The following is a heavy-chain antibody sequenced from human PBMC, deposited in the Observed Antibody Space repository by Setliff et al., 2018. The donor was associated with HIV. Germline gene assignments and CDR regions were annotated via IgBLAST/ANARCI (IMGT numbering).Heavy chain of an antibody. CDR1: GGSISSSNYC. D-gene: IGHD3-3*01. CDR3: ARHYELETYMDV. V-gene: IGHV4-39*01. Sequence: SETLSLTCTVSGGSISSSNYCWGWIRQPPGKVLEWIGSIYYSGSTYYNPSLKSRVTISVDTSKNQFSLKLRSVTAADTAVYYCARHYELETYMDVWGKGTTVTVSS. J-gene: IGHJ6*03. CDR2: IYYSGST.